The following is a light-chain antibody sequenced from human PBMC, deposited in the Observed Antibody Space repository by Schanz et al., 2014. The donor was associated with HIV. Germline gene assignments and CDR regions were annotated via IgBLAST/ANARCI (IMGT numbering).Light chain of an antibody. J-gene: IGKJ3*01. CDR2: WAS. CDR3: QQYYLTPFT. V-gene: IGKV4-1*01. Sequence: DIVMTQSPDSQAVSLGERATINCKSSQSVLYSSNNKNYLAWYQQKPGQPPKLLIYWASTRESGVPDRFSGSGSGTDFTLTISSLQAEDVAVYYCQQYYLTPFTFGPGTKVDIK. CDR1: QSVLYSSNNKNY.